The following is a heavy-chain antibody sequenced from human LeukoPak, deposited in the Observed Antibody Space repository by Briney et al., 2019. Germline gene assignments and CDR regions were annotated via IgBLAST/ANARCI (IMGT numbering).Heavy chain of an antibody. D-gene: IGHD2-8*02. Sequence: GGSLRLSCEVSGFTFSDHYMDWVRQAPGKGLEWVGRTRNIANSYTTEYAASVKGRFIISRDDSKSSLYLQMNSLKTEDTALYYCTRVVAYATAFWGQGTLVTVSS. CDR1: GFTFSDHY. CDR2: TRNIANSYTT. CDR3: TRVVAYATAF. J-gene: IGHJ4*02. V-gene: IGHV3-72*01.